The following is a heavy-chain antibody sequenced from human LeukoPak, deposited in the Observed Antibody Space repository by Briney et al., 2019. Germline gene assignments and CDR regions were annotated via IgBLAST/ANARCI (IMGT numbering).Heavy chain of an antibody. CDR2: ISAYNGNT. CDR1: GYTFTSYG. V-gene: IGHV1-18*01. D-gene: IGHD6-19*01. Sequence: GASVKVSCKASGYTFTSYGISWVRQAPGQGLEWTGWISAYNGNTNYAQKLQGRVTMTTDTSTSTAYMELRSLRSDDTAVYYCAKGIYSSGWSYFDYWGHGTLVTVSS. J-gene: IGHJ4*01. CDR3: AKGIYSSGWSYFDY.